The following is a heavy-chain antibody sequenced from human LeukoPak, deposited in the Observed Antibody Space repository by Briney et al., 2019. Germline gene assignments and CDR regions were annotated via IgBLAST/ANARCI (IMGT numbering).Heavy chain of an antibody. CDR1: GFTFSSYS. Sequence: GGSLRLSCAASGFTFSSYSMNWVRQAPGEGLEWVSSISSSSSYIYYADSVKGRFTISRDNAKNSLYLQMNSLRAEDTAVYYCARAGGAVAGEISDYYYYGMDVWGQGTTVTVSS. CDR2: ISSSSSYI. V-gene: IGHV3-21*01. CDR3: ARAGGAVAGEISDYYYYGMDV. J-gene: IGHJ6*02. D-gene: IGHD6-19*01.